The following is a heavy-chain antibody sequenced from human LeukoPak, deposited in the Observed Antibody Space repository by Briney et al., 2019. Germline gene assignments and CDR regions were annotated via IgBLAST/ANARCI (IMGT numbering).Heavy chain of an antibody. V-gene: IGHV3-53*01. J-gene: IGHJ3*02. CDR2: TYSDSST. Sequence: GGSLRLSCAASGFTVSNNYMSWVRQVPGKGLKWVSITYSDSSTNYADSVKGRFTISRDTSQNTLSLQMNSLRAEDTAVYYCVRKNRDFNAAFDIWGQGTVVTVSS. D-gene: IGHD2-21*02. CDR1: GFTVSNNY. CDR3: VRKNRDFNAAFDI.